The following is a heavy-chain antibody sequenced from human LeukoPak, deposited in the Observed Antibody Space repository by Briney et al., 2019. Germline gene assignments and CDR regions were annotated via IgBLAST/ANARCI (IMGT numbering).Heavy chain of an antibody. J-gene: IGHJ4*02. CDR1: GYTFTGYY. D-gene: IGHD3-16*01. V-gene: IGHV1-2*02. Sequence: ASVKVSCKASGYTFTGYYMHWVRQAPGQGLEWMGWINPNSGGTNYAQKFQGRVTMTRDTSISTAYMDLSRLRSDDTAVYYCARGSSSFLGYFDYWAQGTLVTVSS. CDR3: ARGSSSFLGYFDY. CDR2: INPNSGGT.